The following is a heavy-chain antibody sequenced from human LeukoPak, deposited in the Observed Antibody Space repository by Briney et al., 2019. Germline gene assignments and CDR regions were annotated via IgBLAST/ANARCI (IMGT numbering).Heavy chain of an antibody. Sequence: ASVNVSCKASGGTFSSYAISWVRQAPGQGLEWMGGIIPIFGTANYAQKFQGRVTITTDESTSTAYMELSSLRSEDTAVYYCARGVRWLQLDYWGQGTLVTVSS. D-gene: IGHD5-24*01. CDR1: GGTFSSYA. V-gene: IGHV1-69*05. CDR2: IIPIFGTA. CDR3: ARGVRWLQLDY. J-gene: IGHJ4*02.